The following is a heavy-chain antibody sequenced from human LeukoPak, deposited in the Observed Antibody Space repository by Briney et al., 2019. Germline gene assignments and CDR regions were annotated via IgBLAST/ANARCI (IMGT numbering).Heavy chain of an antibody. V-gene: IGHV3-48*03. Sequence: GGSLRLSCAASGFTFSSYEMNWVRQAPGKGLEWVSYISSSGTTIYYADSVKGRFTIPRDNAKNSLYLQMNSLRAEDTAVYYCARPDGDYYYGSGSYFHYWGQGTLVTVSS. CDR3: ARPDGDYYYGSGSYFHY. D-gene: IGHD3-10*01. CDR1: GFTFSSYE. CDR2: ISSSGTTI. J-gene: IGHJ4*02.